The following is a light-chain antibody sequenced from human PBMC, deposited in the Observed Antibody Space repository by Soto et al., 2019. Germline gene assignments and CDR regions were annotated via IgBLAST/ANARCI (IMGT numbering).Light chain of an antibody. V-gene: IGKV1-5*03. Sequence: DIQMTQSPATLSASVGDRVTLTCRASQSISHWLAWCHQQPQKPTKLLIYKAISSQGRAPTIISGRGAGTDFPLTISRQQEDDFATYYRQQNNSHTTFGQGTQVDIK. CDR1: QSISHW. J-gene: IGKJ1*01. CDR2: KAI. CDR3: QQNNSHTT.